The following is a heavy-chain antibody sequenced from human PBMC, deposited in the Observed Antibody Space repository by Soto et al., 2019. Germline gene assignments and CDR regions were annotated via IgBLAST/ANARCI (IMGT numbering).Heavy chain of an antibody. CDR1: GYTFTSYG. V-gene: IGHV1-18*04. CDR2: ISAYNGNT. J-gene: IGHJ5*02. Sequence: PVASVKVSCKASGYTFTSYGISWVRQAPGQGLEWMGWISAYNGNTNYAQKLQGRVTMTTDTSTSTAYMELRSLRSDDTAVYYCARDRRCSSTSCYTFGNWFDPWGQGTLVTV. D-gene: IGHD2-2*02. CDR3: ARDRRCSSTSCYTFGNWFDP.